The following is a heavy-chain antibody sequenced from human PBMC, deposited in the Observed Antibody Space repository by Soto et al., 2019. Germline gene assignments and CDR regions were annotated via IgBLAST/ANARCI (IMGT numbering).Heavy chain of an antibody. CDR1: GGSISSGGYS. Sequence: QLQLQESGSGLVKPSQTLSLTCAVSGGSISSGGYSWSWIRQPPGKGLEWIGYIYHSGSTYYNPSLQSRVTISADRSTNQFSLKLSSVTAADTAVYYCAAGGGLPRYYWGQGTLVTVSS. CDR3: AAGGGLPRYY. CDR2: IYHSGST. V-gene: IGHV4-30-2*01. J-gene: IGHJ4*02. D-gene: IGHD5-12*01.